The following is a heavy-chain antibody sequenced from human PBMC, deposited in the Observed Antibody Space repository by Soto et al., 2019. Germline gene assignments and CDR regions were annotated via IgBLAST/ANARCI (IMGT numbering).Heavy chain of an antibody. CDR3: ASLKLGYSTFDP. J-gene: IGHJ5*02. D-gene: IGHD5-18*01. CDR1: GGSISSGY. V-gene: IGHV4-30-4*01. CDR2: IYYSGST. Sequence: SETLSLTCSVSGGSISSGYWTWIRQPPGKGLEWIGYIYYSGSTYYNPSLKSRVTISVDTSKNQFSLKLSSVTAADTAVYYCASLKLGYSTFDPWGQGTLVTVSS.